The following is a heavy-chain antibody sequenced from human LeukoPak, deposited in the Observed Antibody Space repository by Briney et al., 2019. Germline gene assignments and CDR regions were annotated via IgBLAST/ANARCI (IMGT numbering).Heavy chain of an antibody. D-gene: IGHD4-17*01. CDR1: GGSISSFY. CDR3: ARQSPYGADFDY. V-gene: IGHV4-59*01. CDR2: TSYSGNT. J-gene: IGHJ4*02. Sequence: PSETLSLTCSVSGGSISSFYCSWIRQPPGKGLEWIGYTSYSGNTNYNPSLKSRVTISVDTSKNQFSLKLSSVTAADTAVYYCARQSPYGADFDYWGQGTLVTVSS.